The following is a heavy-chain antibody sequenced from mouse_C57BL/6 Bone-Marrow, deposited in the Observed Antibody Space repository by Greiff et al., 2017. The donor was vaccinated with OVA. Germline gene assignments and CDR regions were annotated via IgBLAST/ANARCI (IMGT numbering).Heavy chain of an antibody. CDR3: ATYDGYSAWFAY. J-gene: IGHJ3*01. CDR2: IWRGGST. CDR1: GFSLTSYG. D-gene: IGHD2-3*01. Sequence: VKLEESGPGLVQPSQSLSITCTVSGFSLTSYGVHWVRQSPGKGLEWLGVIWRGGSTDYNAAFMSRLSITKDNSKSQVFFKMNSLQADDTAIYYCATYDGYSAWFAYWGQGTLVTVSA. V-gene: IGHV2-5*01.